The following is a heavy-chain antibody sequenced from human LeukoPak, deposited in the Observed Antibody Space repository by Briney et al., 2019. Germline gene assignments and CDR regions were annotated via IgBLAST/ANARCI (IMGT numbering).Heavy chain of an antibody. Sequence: GGSLRLSCAASGFTFSSYAMHWVRQAPGKGLEWVAVISYDGSNKYYADSVNGRFTISRDNSKNTLYLQMNSLRAEDTAVYYCARYPGVLRFLEWSDAFDIWGQGTMVTVSS. CDR1: GFTFSSYA. V-gene: IGHV3-30-3*01. J-gene: IGHJ3*02. CDR2: ISYDGSNK. D-gene: IGHD3-3*01. CDR3: ARYPGVLRFLEWSDAFDI.